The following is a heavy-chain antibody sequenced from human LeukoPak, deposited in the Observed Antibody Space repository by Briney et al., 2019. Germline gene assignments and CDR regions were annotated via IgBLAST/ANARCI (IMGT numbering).Heavy chain of an antibody. V-gene: IGHV3-74*01. CDR1: GFSFSNTW. CDR3: VSSDRLDY. J-gene: IGHJ4*02. CDR2: VFTDGSST. Sequence: GGSLKLSCAASGFSFSNTWMHWVRQAPGKGLEWVSVVFTDGSSTSYADSVQGRFTVSRDNAKYTVYLQMNSLRVEDTAVYYCVSSDRLDYWGQGALVTVSS. D-gene: IGHD1-14*01.